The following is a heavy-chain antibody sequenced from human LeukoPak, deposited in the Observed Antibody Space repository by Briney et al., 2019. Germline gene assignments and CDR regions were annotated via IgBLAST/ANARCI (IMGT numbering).Heavy chain of an antibody. Sequence: WASVKVSCKASGGTFSSYAISWVRQAPGQGLEWMGGIIPIFGTANYAQKFQGRVTITADESTSTAYMELSSLRSEDTAVYYCARGSSNLLWFGEFPHFDYWGQGTLVTVSS. CDR1: GGTFSSYA. J-gene: IGHJ4*02. D-gene: IGHD3-10*01. CDR2: IIPIFGTA. CDR3: ARGSSNLLWFGEFPHFDY. V-gene: IGHV1-69*13.